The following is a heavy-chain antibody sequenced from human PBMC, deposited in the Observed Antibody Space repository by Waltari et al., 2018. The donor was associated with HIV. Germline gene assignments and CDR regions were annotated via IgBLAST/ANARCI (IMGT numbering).Heavy chain of an antibody. CDR3: AATVTTRGTFDY. D-gene: IGHD4-17*01. CDR1: GFSFRRYA. V-gene: IGHV3-21*05. Sequence: VQLVESGGALVKPGGSLRLSCDVSGFSFRRYAMNWVRQAPGRGLQWLSNISSESKYIYYEQSLKGRFTISRDNAKSSVFLQMDNLRDADMATYYGAATVTTRGTFDYWGQGTVVAV. CDR2: ISSESKYI. J-gene: IGHJ4*02.